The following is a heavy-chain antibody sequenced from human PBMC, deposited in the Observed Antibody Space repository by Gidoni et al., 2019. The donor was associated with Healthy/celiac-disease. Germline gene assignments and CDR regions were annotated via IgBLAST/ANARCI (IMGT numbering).Heavy chain of an antibody. D-gene: IGHD3-22*01. CDR1: GFTFSDYY. Sequence: QVQLVESGGGLVKPGGSRRLSCAAAGFTFSDYYMSWIRQAQGKGLEWVSYFSSSSSYTHYADSLKGRFTISRDNANNSLYLQMNSLRAEDTAVYYCARVSGRYYDSSGLEDIWGQGTMVTVSS. J-gene: IGHJ3*02. V-gene: IGHV3-11*06. CDR2: FSSSSSYT. CDR3: ARVSGRYYDSSGLEDI.